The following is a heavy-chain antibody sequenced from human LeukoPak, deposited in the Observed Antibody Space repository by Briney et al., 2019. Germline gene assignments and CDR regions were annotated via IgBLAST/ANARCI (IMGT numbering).Heavy chain of an antibody. CDR2: IEGDGSQK. D-gene: IGHD6-19*01. CDR1: GFTFSSDW. V-gene: IGHV3-7*01. J-gene: IGHJ4*02. Sequence: GGSLRLSCADSGFTFSSDWMTLFRQAPGKGLEWVANIEGDGSQKNYVDSVKGRFTISRDNAKKSLYLQMNSLRAEDTAVYYCARDSGWFTFDYWGQGTLVTVSS. CDR3: ARDSGWFTFDY.